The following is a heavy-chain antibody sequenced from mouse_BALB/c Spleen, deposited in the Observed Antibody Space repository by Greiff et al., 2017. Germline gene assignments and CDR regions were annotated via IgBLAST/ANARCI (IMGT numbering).Heavy chain of an antibody. Sequence: QVQLQQSGPGLVAPSQSLSITCTVSGFSLTSYGVHWVRQPPGKGLEWLGVIWAGGSTNYNSALMSRLSISKDNSKSQVFLKMNSLQTDDTAMYYCAREHYYGSSPWFAYWGQGTLVTVSA. V-gene: IGHV2-9*02. J-gene: IGHJ3*01. D-gene: IGHD1-1*01. CDR1: GFSLTSYG. CDR3: AREHYYGSSPWFAY. CDR2: IWAGGST.